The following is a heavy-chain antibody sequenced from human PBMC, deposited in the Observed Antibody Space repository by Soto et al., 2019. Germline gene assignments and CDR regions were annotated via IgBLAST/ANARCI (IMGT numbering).Heavy chain of an antibody. CDR2: IYYSGST. CDR3: ARDSLMAKDRNARHYFGLDV. J-gene: IGHJ6*02. V-gene: IGHV4-31*03. Sequence: SETLSLTCTVSGGSIRSGGYYWSWVRQSPRRGLEWIGNIYYSGSTYYNPSLKSRLTISVDTSKNQFSLNLSSVTAADTAVYYCARDSLMAKDRNARHYFGLDVWGQGTTVTVSS. CDR1: GGSIRSGGYY. D-gene: IGHD5-12*01.